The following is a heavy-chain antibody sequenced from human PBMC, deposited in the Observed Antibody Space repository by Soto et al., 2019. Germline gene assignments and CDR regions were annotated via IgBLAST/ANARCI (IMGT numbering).Heavy chain of an antibody. J-gene: IGHJ3*01. Sequence: QVQLQESGPGVVKPSETLSLTCTVTGASVINDYWNWIRQPPGKGLEWIGFVYDSGSTSYNSSLQSRPTIXVXTXXNQFSLKLSSVTAADTAVYYCVRPVGATGSYSSAVWGQGTMVTVSS. CDR2: VYDSGST. CDR1: GASVINDY. V-gene: IGHV4-59*02. CDR3: VRPVGATGSYSSAV. D-gene: IGHD1-26*01.